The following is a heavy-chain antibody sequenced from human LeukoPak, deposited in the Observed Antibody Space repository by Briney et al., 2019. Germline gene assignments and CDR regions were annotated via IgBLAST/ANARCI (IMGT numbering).Heavy chain of an antibody. CDR2: IYNGGNT. V-gene: IGHV4-4*09. Sequence: SETLSHTFTVSGVSINTYYASWIRPAPGKGLEFIGFIYNGGNTNYNPSLKSRATISVDTSNNQFSLRLTSVTAADTAMYYCAAGLWELDFWGQGTLVTVSS. CDR1: GVSINTYY. D-gene: IGHD1-26*01. J-gene: IGHJ4*02. CDR3: AAGLWELDF.